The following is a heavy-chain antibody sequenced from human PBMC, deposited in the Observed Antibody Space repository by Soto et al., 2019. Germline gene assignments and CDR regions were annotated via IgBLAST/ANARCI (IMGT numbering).Heavy chain of an antibody. J-gene: IGHJ4*02. CDR2: ISNNGDTA. V-gene: IGHV3-23*01. CDR3: AKSRVFIGAIVTLLDS. Sequence: EVQLLESGGGLVQPGGSLTLSCATAGFTFSSYAMVWVGQAAEKGLEWVASISNNGDTAYYADSVKGRFTISRGNSENTLYLQMNGLRADDTAVYFCAKSRVFIGAIVTLLDSWGQGTQVTVST. D-gene: IGHD3-16*02. CDR1: GFTFSSYA.